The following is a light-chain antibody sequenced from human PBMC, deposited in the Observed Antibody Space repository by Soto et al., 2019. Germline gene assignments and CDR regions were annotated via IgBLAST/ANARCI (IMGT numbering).Light chain of an antibody. CDR2: EDN. Sequence: NFMLTQPHSVSESPGKTVTISCTRSSGSIASNYVQWYQQRPGSAPTTVIYEDNQRHSGVPDRFSGSIDSSSNSASLTISGLKTEDEADYYCQSYDSSNHVVFGGGTKLTV. CDR3: QSYDSSNHVV. V-gene: IGLV6-57*04. J-gene: IGLJ2*01. CDR1: SGSIASNY.